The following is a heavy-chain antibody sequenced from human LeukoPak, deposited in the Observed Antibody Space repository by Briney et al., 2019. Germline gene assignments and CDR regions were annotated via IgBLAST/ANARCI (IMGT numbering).Heavy chain of an antibody. CDR2: IKSDESTR. CDR1: GFTFTSYW. J-gene: IGHJ6*02. V-gene: IGHV3-74*01. Sequence: GGSLRLSCAASGFTFTSYWMHWVRQAPGKGLVWVSRIKSDESTRDYADFVKGRLTISRDNARNTVYLQINSLIAEGTAVYYCARGLRDRYGMDVWGQGTTVTVSS. CDR3: ARGLRDRYGMDV. D-gene: IGHD5-12*01.